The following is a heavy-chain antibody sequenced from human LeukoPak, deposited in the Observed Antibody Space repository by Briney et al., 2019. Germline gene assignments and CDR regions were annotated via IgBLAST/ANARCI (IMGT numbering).Heavy chain of an antibody. J-gene: IGHJ5*02. CDR1: GGSISSSSYY. D-gene: IGHD6-13*01. CDR2: IYYSGST. V-gene: IGHV4-39*07. Sequence: PSETLSLTCTVSGGSISSSSYYWGWIRQPPGKGLEWIGSIYYSGSTYYNPSLKSRVTISVDTSKNQFSLKLSSVTAADTAVYYCARGKGIAAAPWANWFDPWDQGTLVTVSS. CDR3: ARGKGIAAAPWANWFDP.